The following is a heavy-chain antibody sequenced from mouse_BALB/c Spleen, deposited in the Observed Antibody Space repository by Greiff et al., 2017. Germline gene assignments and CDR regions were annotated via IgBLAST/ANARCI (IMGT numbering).Heavy chain of an antibody. D-gene: IGHD1-1*01. J-gene: IGHJ4*01. Sequence: QVQLKQPGAELVRPGASVKLSCKASGYTFTSYWINWVKQRPGQGLEWIGNIYPSDSYTNYNQKFKDKATLTVDKSSSTAYMQLSSPTSEDSAVYYCTRSGGSSYDYAMDYWGQGTSVTVSS. CDR2: IYPSDSYT. V-gene: IGHV1-69*02. CDR3: TRSGGSSYDYAMDY. CDR1: GYTFTSYW.